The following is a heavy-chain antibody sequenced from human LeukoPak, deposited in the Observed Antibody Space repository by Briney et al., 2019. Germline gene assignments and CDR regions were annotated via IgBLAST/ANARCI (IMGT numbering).Heavy chain of an antibody. J-gene: IGHJ4*02. V-gene: IGHV1-2*02. CDR1: GYTFTGYY. CDR2: INPNSGGT. Sequence: ASVKVSCKASGYTFTGYYMHWVRRAPGQGLEWMGWINPNSGGTNYAQKFQGRVTMTRDTPISTAYMELSRLRSDDTAVYYCARNRMKYSSSWLGYWGQGTLVTVSS. D-gene: IGHD6-13*01. CDR3: ARNRMKYSSSWLGY.